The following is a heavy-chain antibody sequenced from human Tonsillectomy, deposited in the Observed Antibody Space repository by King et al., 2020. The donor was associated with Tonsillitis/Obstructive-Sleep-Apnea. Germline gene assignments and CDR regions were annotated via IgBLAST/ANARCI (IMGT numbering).Heavy chain of an antibody. Sequence: TLKESGPTLVKPTQTLTLTCTFSGFSLTTSGVGVGWIRQPPGKALEWLALIYWDDDKRYRPSLRSRLTITKDTSKNQVVLTMTNMDPVDTATYYCAHRQRAGYCTSDSCYSVGYFDSWGLGTLVTVSS. J-gene: IGHJ4*02. CDR3: AHRQRAGYCTSDSCYSVGYFDS. D-gene: IGHD2-2*01. V-gene: IGHV2-5*02. CDR2: IYWDDDK. CDR1: GFSLTTSGVG.